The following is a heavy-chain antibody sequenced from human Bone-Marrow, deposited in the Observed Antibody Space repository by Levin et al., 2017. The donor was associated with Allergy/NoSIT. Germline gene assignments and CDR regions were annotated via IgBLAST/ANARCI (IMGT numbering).Heavy chain of an antibody. J-gene: IGHJ6*02. CDR1: GFTFGDYA. Sequence: SCTASGFTFGDYAMSWVRQAPGKGLEWVGFIRSKAYGGTTEYAASVKGRFTISRDDSKSIAYLQMNSLKTEDTAVYYCTRWGYYYGMDVWGQGTTVTVSS. D-gene: IGHD3-16*01. V-gene: IGHV3-49*04. CDR2: IRSKAYGGTT. CDR3: TRWGYYYGMDV.